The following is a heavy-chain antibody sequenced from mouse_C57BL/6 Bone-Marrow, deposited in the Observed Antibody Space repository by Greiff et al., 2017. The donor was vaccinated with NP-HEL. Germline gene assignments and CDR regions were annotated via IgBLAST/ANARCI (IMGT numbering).Heavy chain of an antibody. CDR3: TRDGGLRRGFAY. Sequence: EVQRVESGEGLVKPGGSLKLSCAASGFTFSSYAMSWVRQTPEKRLEWVAYISSGGDYIYYADTVKGRFTISRDNARNTLYLQMSSLKSEDTAMYYCTRDGGLRRGFAYWGQGTLVTVSA. CDR2: ISSGGDYI. D-gene: IGHD2-4*01. J-gene: IGHJ3*01. V-gene: IGHV5-9-1*02. CDR1: GFTFSSYA.